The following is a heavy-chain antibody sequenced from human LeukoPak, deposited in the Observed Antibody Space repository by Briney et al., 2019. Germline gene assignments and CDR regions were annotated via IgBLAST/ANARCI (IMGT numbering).Heavy chain of an antibody. V-gene: IGHV4-59*01. J-gene: IGHJ4*02. CDR3: AREFKEAMVD. CDR2: IYYSGST. D-gene: IGHD5-18*01. CDR1: GGSLSSYY. Sequence: SQTLSLTCTVSGGSLSSYYWSWIRQPPGKGLEWIGYIYYSGSTNYNPSLKSRVTISVDTSKNQFSLKLSSVTAADTAVYYCAREFKEAMVDWGQGTLVTVSS.